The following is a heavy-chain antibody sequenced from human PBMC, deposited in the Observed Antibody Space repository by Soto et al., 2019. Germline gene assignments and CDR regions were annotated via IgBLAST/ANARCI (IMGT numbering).Heavy chain of an antibody. J-gene: IGHJ3*02. CDR2: ISWNSGSI. V-gene: IGHV3-9*02. D-gene: IGHD5-12*01. Sequence: GGSLILSCAASGFSSEYYAMHWVRQAPGKGLEWVSGISWNSGSISHADSVKGRITISRDNAKNSVYLQMNSLRAEDTALYFCAKDIYRTFNAFDMWGQGTMVTVSS. CDR3: AKDIYRTFNAFDM. CDR1: GFSSEYYA.